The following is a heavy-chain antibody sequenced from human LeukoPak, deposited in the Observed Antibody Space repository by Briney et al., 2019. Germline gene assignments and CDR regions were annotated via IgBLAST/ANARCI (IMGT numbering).Heavy chain of an antibody. V-gene: IGHV3-23*01. Sequence: GGSLRLSCAASGFTFINYAMTWVRQAPGKGLEWVSTISGSGDSTYYADSVKGRFTISRDNSKNSLYLQMNSLRAEDTAVYYCARDRDLLRYFDWGVYYFDYWGQGTLVTVSS. J-gene: IGHJ4*02. CDR1: GFTFINYA. CDR3: ARDRDLLRYFDWGVYYFDY. D-gene: IGHD3-9*01. CDR2: ISGSGDST.